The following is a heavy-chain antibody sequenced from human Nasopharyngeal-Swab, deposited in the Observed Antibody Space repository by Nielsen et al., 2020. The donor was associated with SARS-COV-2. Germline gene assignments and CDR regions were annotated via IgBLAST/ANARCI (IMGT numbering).Heavy chain of an antibody. CDR2: IYHRGST. CDR3: ARVSLWFVELEDYYYGMDV. V-gene: IGHV4-4*02. J-gene: IGHJ6*02. Sequence: WIRKPPGKGLEWIGEIYHRGSTNYKPTLKSRITIAEDKSKNKYTLKLSYETAAYTAVYYCARVSLWFVELEDYYYGMDVWGQGTTVTVSS. D-gene: IGHD3-10*01.